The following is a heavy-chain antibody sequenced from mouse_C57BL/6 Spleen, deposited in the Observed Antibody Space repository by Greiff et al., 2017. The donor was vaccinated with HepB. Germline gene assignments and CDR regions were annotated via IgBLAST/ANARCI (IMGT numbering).Heavy chain of an antibody. V-gene: IGHV2-5*01. CDR3: ARTTVVNHVPLYAMDY. D-gene: IGHD1-1*01. CDR2: IWRGGST. CDR1: GFSLTSYG. J-gene: IGHJ4*01. Sequence: QVQLKDSGPGLVQPSQSLSITCTVSGFSLTSYGVHWVRQSPGKGLEWLGVIWRGGSTDYNAAFLSRLSITKANSKRQVVFKMNSLQAEDTAIYYCARTTVVNHVPLYAMDYWGQGTSVTVSS.